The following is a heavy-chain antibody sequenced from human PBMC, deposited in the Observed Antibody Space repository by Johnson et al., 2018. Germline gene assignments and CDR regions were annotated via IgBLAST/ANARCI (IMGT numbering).Heavy chain of an antibody. CDR2: ITGSGTYI. D-gene: IGHD2-15*01. Sequence: VQLVQSGGGLVKPGGSLRLSCAASGFIFSRFSMNWVRQVPGQGLEWVSSITGSGTYIYYADSVKGRFTISRDNAKDSLYLQMSSLRGEDTAVYYCARGESDIVVVEGGSHHCYYGMDVWGQGTTVTVAS. V-gene: IGHV3-21*01. CDR3: ARGESDIVVVEGGSHHCYYGMDV. CDR1: GFIFSRFS. J-gene: IGHJ6*02.